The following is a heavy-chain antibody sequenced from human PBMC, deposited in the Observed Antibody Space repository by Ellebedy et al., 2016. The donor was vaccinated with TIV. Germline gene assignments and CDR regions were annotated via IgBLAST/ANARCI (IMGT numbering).Heavy chain of an antibody. Sequence: GESLKISCTASGFTVGNNYMNWLRQAPGKGLEWVSLIYSGGDTVYAGSVKGRFTISRDSSKNTLYLQMNSLRAEDTAVYYCARDPPGIAASGPYKWGQGTLVTVSS. V-gene: IGHV3-53*01. CDR3: ARDPPGIAASGPYK. J-gene: IGHJ4*02. CDR2: IYSGGDT. CDR1: GFTVGNNY. D-gene: IGHD6-13*01.